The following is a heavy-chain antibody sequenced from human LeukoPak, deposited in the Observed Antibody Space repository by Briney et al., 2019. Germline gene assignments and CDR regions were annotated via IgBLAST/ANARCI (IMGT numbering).Heavy chain of an antibody. Sequence: TGGSLRLSCAASGFTSSSYAMSWVRQAPGKGLEWVSGISSSGGSTYYADSVKGRFTISRDQSKNTLYLQMNSLRAEDTAVYYCASLALSGSYWGQGTLVTVSS. V-gene: IGHV3-23*01. CDR1: GFTSSSYA. CDR2: ISSSGGST. J-gene: IGHJ4*02. CDR3: ASLALSGSY. D-gene: IGHD1-26*01.